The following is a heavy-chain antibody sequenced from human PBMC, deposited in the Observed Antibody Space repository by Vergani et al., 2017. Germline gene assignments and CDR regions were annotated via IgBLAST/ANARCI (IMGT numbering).Heavy chain of an antibody. Sequence: QVKLQESGPGLVKPSETLSLTCTVSGASVNSYYWSWNRQPPGKGLEWMGYVSFRGDTLYDPSVKGRMTISLNTSSNQFSLYLTSVTAADTAVYYCARSRMYYGAGSPDYWGQGTLVTVSS. J-gene: IGHJ4*02. D-gene: IGHD3-10*01. CDR3: ARSRMYYGAGSPDY. CDR2: VSFRGDT. CDR1: GASVNSYY. V-gene: IGHV4-59*02.